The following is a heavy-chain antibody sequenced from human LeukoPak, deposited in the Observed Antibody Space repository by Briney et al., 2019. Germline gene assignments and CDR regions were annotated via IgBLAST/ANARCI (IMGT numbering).Heavy chain of an antibody. V-gene: IGHV3-23*01. CDR3: ATLYSSGW. CDR1: GFTFSNYA. Sequence: GGSLRLSCAASGFTFSNYAMSWLRQAPGKGLEWVSVISGSGGGTYYADSVKGRFTVSRDNSKNTLFLQMNSLRAEDTAVYYCATLYSSGWWGQGTLVTVSS. J-gene: IGHJ4*02. CDR2: ISGSGGGT. D-gene: IGHD6-19*01.